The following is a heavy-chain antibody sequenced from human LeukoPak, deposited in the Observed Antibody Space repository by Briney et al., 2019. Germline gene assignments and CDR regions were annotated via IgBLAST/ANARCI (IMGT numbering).Heavy chain of an antibody. CDR3: AKGSRFLEWLPNDAFDI. CDR2: ISGSGGST. J-gene: IGHJ3*02. Sequence: PGGSLRLSCAASGFTFSSYWMSWVRQAPGKGLEWVSAISGSGGSTYYADSVKGRFTISRDNSKNTLYLQMNSLRAEDTAVYYCAKGSRFLEWLPNDAFDIWGQGTMVTVSS. CDR1: GFTFSSYW. D-gene: IGHD3-3*01. V-gene: IGHV3-23*01.